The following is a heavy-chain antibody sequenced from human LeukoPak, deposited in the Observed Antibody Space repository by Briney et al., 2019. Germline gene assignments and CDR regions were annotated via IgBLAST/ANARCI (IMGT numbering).Heavy chain of an antibody. J-gene: IGHJ4*02. CDR1: GLPFDSYG. D-gene: IGHD6-6*01. V-gene: IGHV3-21*01. CDR2: ISGSSTYI. Sequence: KAGGSLRLSFAAPGLPFDSYGMDSVRQAPGRGLEWIPSISGSSTYIYYADSVKGRYTISSDNANNSRYLQPNSLRDGAASGCDWARIDSSSPSINYWGQGTLVTVSS. CDR3: ARIDSSSPSINY.